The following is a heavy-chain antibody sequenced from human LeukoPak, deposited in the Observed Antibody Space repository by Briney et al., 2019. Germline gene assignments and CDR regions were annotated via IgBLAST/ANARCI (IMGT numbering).Heavy chain of an antibody. Sequence: SETLSLTCTVSGGSLSSYYWSWIRQPPGKGLEWIGYIYYSGSTNYNPSLKSRVTISVDTSKNQFSLKLSSVTAADTAVYYCARTEDTAMVTAFDIWGQGTMVTVSS. CDR1: GGSLSSYY. D-gene: IGHD5-18*01. CDR3: ARTEDTAMVTAFDI. V-gene: IGHV4-59*01. J-gene: IGHJ3*02. CDR2: IYYSGST.